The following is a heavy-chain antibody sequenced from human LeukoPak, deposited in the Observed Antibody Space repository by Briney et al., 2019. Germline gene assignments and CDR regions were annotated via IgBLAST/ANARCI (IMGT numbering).Heavy chain of an antibody. V-gene: IGHV3-30*02. J-gene: IGHJ6*03. CDR1: GFTFSSYG. D-gene: IGHD3-10*01. CDR3: AKDLGAMVRGVNVYYYYYYMDV. CDR2: IRYDGSNK. Sequence: GGSLRLSCAASGFTFSSYGRHWVRQAPGKGLEWVGFIRYDGSNKYYADFVKGRFTISRDNSKNTLYLQMNSLRAEDTAVYYCAKDLGAMVRGVNVYYYYYYMDVWGKGTTVTISS.